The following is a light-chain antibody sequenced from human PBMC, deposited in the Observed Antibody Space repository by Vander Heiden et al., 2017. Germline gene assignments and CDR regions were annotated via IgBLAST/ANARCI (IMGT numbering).Light chain of an antibody. Sequence: SSYLQQPPTVSVSPGPTARTTSSVEAFPKQYAYWYQQKPGQAPAMVIYKDNERPAGIPERLAGSSSGTTVTLTIRGVQAEDEADYYCQSADSSGTYWVLGGGTKLTVL. J-gene: IGLJ3*02. CDR2: KDN. CDR1: AFPKQY. V-gene: IGLV3-25*03. CDR3: QSADSSGTYWV.